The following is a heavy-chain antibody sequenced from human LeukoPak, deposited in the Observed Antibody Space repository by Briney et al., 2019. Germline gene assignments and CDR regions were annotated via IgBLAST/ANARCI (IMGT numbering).Heavy chain of an antibody. J-gene: IGHJ4*02. V-gene: IGHV1-69*13. CDR3: ARVGETYYYDSSVYYFDY. D-gene: IGHD3-22*01. Sequence: SVKVSCKASGGTFSSYAISWVRQAPGQGLEWMGGIIPIFGTANYAQKFQGRVTITADESTSTAYMELSSLRSEDTAVYYCARVGETYYYDSSVYYFDYWGQGTLVTVSS. CDR2: IIPIFGTA. CDR1: GGTFSSYA.